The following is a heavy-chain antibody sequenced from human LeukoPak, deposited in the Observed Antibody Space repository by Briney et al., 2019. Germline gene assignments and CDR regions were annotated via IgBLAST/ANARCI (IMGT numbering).Heavy chain of an antibody. J-gene: IGHJ4*02. D-gene: IGHD4-23*01. CDR3: AREAYYGGQFDY. V-gene: IGHV1-69*05. Sequence: SVKVSCKASGGTFSSYAISCVRQAPGQGLEWMGGIIPIFGTANYAQKFQGRVTITTDESTSTAYMELSSLRSEDTAVYYCAREAYYGGQFDYWGQGTLVTVSS. CDR1: GGTFSSYA. CDR2: IIPIFGTA.